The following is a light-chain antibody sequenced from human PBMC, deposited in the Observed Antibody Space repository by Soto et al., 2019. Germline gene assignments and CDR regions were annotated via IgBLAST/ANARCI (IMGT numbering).Light chain of an antibody. J-gene: IGKJ1*01. CDR2: LGS. V-gene: IGKV2-28*01. CDR1: QSLLHSNGYNY. Sequence: DNVMTQSPLSLPVTPGEPASISCRSSQSLLHSNGYNYLDWYLQKPGQSPQLLIYLGSNRASGVPDRISGRGSGTYITLKISRGEAEYVGVYYCMQALHTPPWTFGQETKVEIK. CDR3: MQALHTPPWT.